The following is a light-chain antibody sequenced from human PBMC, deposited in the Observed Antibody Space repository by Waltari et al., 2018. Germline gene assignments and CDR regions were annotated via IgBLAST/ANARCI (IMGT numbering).Light chain of an antibody. CDR3: MQRMEFPLT. J-gene: IGKJ4*01. V-gene: IGKV2-40*01. Sequence: VVLTQTPLSLPVTLGEPASISCTSSQSLVGRADGNTYLDWFLQKPGQSPQRLIFMVSHRASGVPDRFSGSGSGSDFTLQISRVEADDVGIYYCMQRMEFPLTFGGGTKVEIK. CDR1: QSLVGRADGNTY. CDR2: MVS.